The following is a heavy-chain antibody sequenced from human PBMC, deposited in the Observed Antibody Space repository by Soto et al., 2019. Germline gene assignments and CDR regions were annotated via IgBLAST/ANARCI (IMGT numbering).Heavy chain of an antibody. J-gene: IGHJ4*02. Sequence: ASVKVSCKASGGTFSSYTISWVRQAPGQGLEWMGRIIPILGIANYAQKFQGRVTITASKSQFYLKLRSVTAADTAVYYCARGMSEEQIFYYFDYWGQGALVTVSS. CDR2: IIPILGIA. CDR1: GGTFSSYT. D-gene: IGHD3-9*01. CDR3: ARGMSEEQIFYYFDY. V-gene: IGHV1-69*02.